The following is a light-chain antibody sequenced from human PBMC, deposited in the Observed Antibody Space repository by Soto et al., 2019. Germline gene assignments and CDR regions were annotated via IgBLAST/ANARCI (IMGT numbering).Light chain of an antibody. Sequence: QSALTQPRSVSGSPGQSVTISCIGTSSDVGGYNRVSWYQQHPGKAPKVMIYDVSSRPSGVPHRFSGSKSGNTASLTISGLQADYEADDYCCSYAGSDTFAVFGTGTKLTVL. J-gene: IGLJ1*01. V-gene: IGLV2-11*01. CDR3: CSYAGSDTFAV. CDR2: DVS. CDR1: SSDVGGYNR.